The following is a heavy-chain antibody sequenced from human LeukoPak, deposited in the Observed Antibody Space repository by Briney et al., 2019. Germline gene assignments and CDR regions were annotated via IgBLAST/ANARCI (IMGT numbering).Heavy chain of an antibody. CDR3: ARVYDSSGYHALDY. V-gene: IGHV1-69*06. CDR1: GYTFTSYG. J-gene: IGHJ4*02. CDR2: IIPIFGTA. Sequence: SVKVSCKASGYTFTSYGISWVRQAPGQGLEWMGGIIPIFGTANYAQKFQGRVTITADKSTSTAYMELSSLRSEDTAVYYCARVYDSSGYHALDYWGQGTLVTVSS. D-gene: IGHD3-22*01.